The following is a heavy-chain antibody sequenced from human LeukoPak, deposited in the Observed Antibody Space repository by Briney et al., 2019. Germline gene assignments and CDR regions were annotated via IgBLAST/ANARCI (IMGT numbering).Heavy chain of an antibody. D-gene: IGHD2-21*02. CDR1: GFTFSTYS. Sequence: PGGSLRLSCAAAGFTFSTYSMNWVHQAPGKGLEWVSSISSSSSYICYADSVKGRFTISRDNAKNSLYLQMNSLRAEDTAVYYCARVIVVVTATKTGYYYYMDVWGKGTTVTVSS. CDR2: ISSSSSYI. V-gene: IGHV3-21*01. CDR3: ARVIVVVTATKTGYYYYMDV. J-gene: IGHJ6*03.